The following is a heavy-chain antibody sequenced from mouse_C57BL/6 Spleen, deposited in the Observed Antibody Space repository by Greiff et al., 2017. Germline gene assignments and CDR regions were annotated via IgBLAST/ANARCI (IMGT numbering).Heavy chain of an antibody. Sequence: QVQLQQPGAELVRPGSSVKLSCKASGYTFTSYWMHWVKQRPIQGLDWIGNIDPSDSDTHYNQKFKDKATLTVDKSSSTAYMQLSSLTSYDSAVYDCARHGDVGFAYWGQGTLVTVSA. CDR1: GYTFTSYW. CDR2: IDPSDSDT. J-gene: IGHJ3*01. CDR3: ARHGDVGFAY. V-gene: IGHV1-52*01. D-gene: IGHD3-3*01.